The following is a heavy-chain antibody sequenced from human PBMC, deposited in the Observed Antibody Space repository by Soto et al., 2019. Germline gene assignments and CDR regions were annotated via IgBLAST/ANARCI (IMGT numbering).Heavy chain of an antibody. CDR3: ASPLNPDYYGSGVGIDYMDV. Sequence: NSSETLSLTCTVSGGSISSSSYYWGWIRQPPGKGLEWIGSIYYSGSTYYNPSLMSRVTISVDTSKNQFSLKLSSVTAADTAVYYCASPLNPDYYGSGVGIDYMDVWGKGTTVTVSS. CDR1: GGSISSSSYY. V-gene: IGHV4-39*01. CDR2: IYYSGST. J-gene: IGHJ6*03. D-gene: IGHD3-10*01.